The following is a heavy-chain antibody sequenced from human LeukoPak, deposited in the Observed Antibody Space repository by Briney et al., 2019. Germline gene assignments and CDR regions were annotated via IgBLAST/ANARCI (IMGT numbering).Heavy chain of an antibody. CDR2: IFYSGNT. J-gene: IGHJ4*02. Sequence: SETLSLTCTVSGGSISSHYWSCIRQPPGKGLEWIGYIFYSGNTNYNPSLKSRVTISIDTSKTQFSLKLSSVTAADTAVYYCARGRYSSSWYYWGQGALVTVSS. CDR1: GGSISSHY. V-gene: IGHV4-59*11. CDR3: ARGRYSSSWYY. D-gene: IGHD6-13*01.